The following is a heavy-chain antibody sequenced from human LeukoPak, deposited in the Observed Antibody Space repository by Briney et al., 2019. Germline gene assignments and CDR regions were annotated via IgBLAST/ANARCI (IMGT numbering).Heavy chain of an antibody. V-gene: IGHV3-23*01. J-gene: IGHJ5*02. CDR2: ISGSGSST. CDR3: AKSSVSPSWFDP. Sequence: PGGSLSLSCAASGFTFTTYAMTWVRQAPGKGLEWVSAISGSGSSTYYADSVRGRFTISRDNSKNTPYLQMNSLRVEDTAVYYCAKSSVSPSWFDPWGQGTLVTVSS. CDR1: GFTFTTYA. D-gene: IGHD5/OR15-5a*01.